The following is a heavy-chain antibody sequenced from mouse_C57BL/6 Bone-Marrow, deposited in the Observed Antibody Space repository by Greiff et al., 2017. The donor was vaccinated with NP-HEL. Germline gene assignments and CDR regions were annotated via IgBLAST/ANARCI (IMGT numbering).Heavy chain of an antibody. CDR3: ARSGLRGFAY. V-gene: IGHV1-82*01. CDR1: GYAFSSSW. D-gene: IGHD1-1*01. J-gene: IGHJ3*01. CDR2: SYPGDGDT. Sequence: QVQLKASGPELVKPGASVKISCKASGYAFSSSWMNWVKQRPGKGLEWIGRSYPGDGDTNYNGKVKGKATLTADKSSSTAYMQLSSLTSEDSAVYFCARSGLRGFAYWGQGTLVTVSA.